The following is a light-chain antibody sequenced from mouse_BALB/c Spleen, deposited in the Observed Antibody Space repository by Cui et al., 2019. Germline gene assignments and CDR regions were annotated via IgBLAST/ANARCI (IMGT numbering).Light chain of an antibody. CDR3: LQYDEFPLT. V-gene: IGKV14-111*01. J-gene: IGKJ5*01. CDR1: QDINSY. CDR2: RAN. Sequence: DIKMTQSPSFMYASLGERVTITCKASQDINSYLGWFQQKPGKSPKTLIYRANRLVDGVPSRFSGSGSGQDYSLTISSLEYEDMGIYYCLQYDEFPLTFGAGTKLELK.